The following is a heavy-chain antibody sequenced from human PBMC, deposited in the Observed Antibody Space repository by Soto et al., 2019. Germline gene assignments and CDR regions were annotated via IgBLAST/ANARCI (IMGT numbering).Heavy chain of an antibody. V-gene: IGHV3-7*01. CDR3: ARDRLVPTIFGVVSNFDY. D-gene: IGHD3-3*01. CDR2: IKQDGSEK. CDR1: GFTFSSYW. Sequence: GGSLRLSCAASGFTFSSYWMSWVRQAPGKGLEWVANIKQDGSEKYYVDSVKGRFTISRDNAKNSLYLQMNSLRAEDTAVYYCARDRLVPTIFGVVSNFDYWGQGTLVTVSS. J-gene: IGHJ4*02.